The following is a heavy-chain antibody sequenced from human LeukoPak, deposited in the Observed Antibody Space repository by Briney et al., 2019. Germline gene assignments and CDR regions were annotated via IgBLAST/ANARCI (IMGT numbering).Heavy chain of an antibody. CDR3: ARVDRGWYGGNFDY. D-gene: IGHD6-19*01. J-gene: IGHJ4*02. CDR1: GGSISSYY. CDR2: IYYSGST. Sequence: PSETLSLTCTVSGGSISSYYWSWIRQPPGKGLEWIGYIYYSGSTNYNPSLKSRVTISVDTSKNQFSLKLSSVTAADTAVYYCARVDRGWYGGNFDYWGQGTLVTVSS. V-gene: IGHV4-59*01.